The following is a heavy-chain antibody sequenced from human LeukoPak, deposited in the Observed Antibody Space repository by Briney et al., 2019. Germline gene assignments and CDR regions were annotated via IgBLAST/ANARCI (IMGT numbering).Heavy chain of an antibody. CDR1: GYTFTGYY. CDR3: ARDHAREYQLLYTWFDP. J-gene: IGHJ5*02. D-gene: IGHD2-2*01. V-gene: IGHV1-2*02. CDR2: INPNSGGT. Sequence: ASVKVSCKASGYTFTGYYMHWVRQAPGQGLEWMGWINPNSGGTNYAQKFQGRVTMTRDTSISTAYMELSRLRSDDTAVYYCARDHAREYQLLYTWFDPWGQGTLVTVSS.